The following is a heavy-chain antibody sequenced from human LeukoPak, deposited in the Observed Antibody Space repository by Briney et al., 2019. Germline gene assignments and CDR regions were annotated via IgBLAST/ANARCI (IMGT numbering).Heavy chain of an antibody. CDR2: IYHTGTT. J-gene: IGHJ6*03. V-gene: IGHV4-38-2*01. Sequence: PSETLSLTCDVSGYSISSGYSWGWVRQPPGKGLEWIGSIYHTGTTYYNSSLKSRLTISVDTSKNQFSLKMTSVTAADMAVYYCARREDYMDVWGKGTAVTVSS. CDR1: GYSISSGYS. CDR3: ARREDYMDV.